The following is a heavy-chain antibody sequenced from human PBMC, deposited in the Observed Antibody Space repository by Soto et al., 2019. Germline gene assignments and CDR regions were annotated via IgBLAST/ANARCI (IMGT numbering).Heavy chain of an antibody. D-gene: IGHD6-6*01. V-gene: IGHV3-9*01. J-gene: IGHJ4*02. CDR2: ITWNSDSL. Sequence: EVQLVESGGGLVQPGRSLRLSCAASGFIFEAYAMHWVRQAPGKGLEWVSSITWNSDSLAYTGSVKGRFTISSDNAKNSLYLEMDSLRPEDTALYFCTKSRGVAGRPLDDWGQGTFVTVSS. CDR3: TKSRGVAGRPLDD. CDR1: GFIFEAYA.